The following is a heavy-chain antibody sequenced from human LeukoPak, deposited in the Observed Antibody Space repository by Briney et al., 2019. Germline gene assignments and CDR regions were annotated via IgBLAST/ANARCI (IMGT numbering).Heavy chain of an antibody. V-gene: IGHV3-11*04. Sequence: GGSLRLSCSASGFTFRDSYMSWIRQAPGRGLEGISHISGTSSTVYYRDSVKGRFTISRDNAKNTLSLQMDRLTVEDTAVYYCATSEDFWSSYTIDFWGRGTLVTVSS. CDR2: ISGTSSTV. J-gene: IGHJ4*02. CDR1: GFTFRDSY. D-gene: IGHD3-3*01. CDR3: ATSEDFWSSYTIDF.